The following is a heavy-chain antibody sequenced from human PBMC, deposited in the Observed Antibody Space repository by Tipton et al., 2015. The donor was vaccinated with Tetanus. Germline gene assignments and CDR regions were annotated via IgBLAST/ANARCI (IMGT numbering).Heavy chain of an antibody. CDR1: GGSISSSSYY. CDR3: ARPGSWYLGMDV. CDR2: INHSGST. D-gene: IGHD6-13*01. J-gene: IGHJ6*02. Sequence: TLSLTCAVSGGSISSSSYYWGWIRQPPGKGLEWIGEINHSGSTNYNPSLKSRVTISVDTSKNQFSLKLSSVTAADTAVYYCARPGSWYLGMDVWGQGTTVTVSS. V-gene: IGHV4-39*07.